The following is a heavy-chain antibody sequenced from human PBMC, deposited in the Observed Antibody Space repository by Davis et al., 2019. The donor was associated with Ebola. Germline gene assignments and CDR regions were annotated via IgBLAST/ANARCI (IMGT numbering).Heavy chain of an antibody. CDR1: GGPISSYY. CDR2: FYYSGST. V-gene: IGHV4-39*07. D-gene: IGHD1-26*01. CDR3: ARPGSDYYGMDV. Sequence: MPSDTLSPTCTVPGGPISSYYWGWVRQPPGKGLVWFGSFYYSGSTNYNPSLKSRVTISVDTSKNQFSLKLSSVTAADTAVYYCARPGSDYYGMDVWGQGTTVTVSS. J-gene: IGHJ6*02.